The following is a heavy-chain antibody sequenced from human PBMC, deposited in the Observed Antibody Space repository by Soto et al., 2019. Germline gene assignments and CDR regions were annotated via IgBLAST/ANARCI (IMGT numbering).Heavy chain of an antibody. CDR2: ISGSGGST. J-gene: IGHJ5*02. Sequence: WWSLLLSGAASGFTCSSYAMGGVRQAPGKGLEWVSAISGSGGSTYYADAVKGRFTISRDNSKNTLYLQMNSLRAEDTAVYYCAKHRTFANWNHVPGEFYPWGQGTLVTVSS. V-gene: IGHV3-23*01. CDR3: AKHRTFANWNHVPGEFYP. D-gene: IGHD1-20*01. CDR1: GFTCSSYA.